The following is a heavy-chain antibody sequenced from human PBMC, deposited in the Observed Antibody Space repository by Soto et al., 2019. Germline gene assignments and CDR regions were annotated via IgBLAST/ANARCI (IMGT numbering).Heavy chain of an antibody. D-gene: IGHD6-6*01. CDR3: VSSNIVGRPG. V-gene: IGHV3-7*01. J-gene: IGHJ3*01. Sequence: GGPLRLSCAAAGFSFRTFWMAWVRQPPGKGLEWVANINQDESEKHYMDSVKGRFTIPRDNAKSSLFLQMNSLRAEDTAVYYCVSSNIVGRPGGGQGTMVTVSS. CDR1: GFSFRTFW. CDR2: INQDESEK.